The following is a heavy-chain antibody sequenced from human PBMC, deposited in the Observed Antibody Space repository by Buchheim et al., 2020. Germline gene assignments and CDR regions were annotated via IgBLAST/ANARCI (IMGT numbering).Heavy chain of an antibody. J-gene: IGHJ6*02. CDR2: IYHSGST. CDR3: ARIQAFLGYCSSTSCYTATYYYYGMDV. D-gene: IGHD2-2*02. Sequence: QVQLQESGPGLVKPSGTLSLTCAVSGGSISSSNWWSWVRQPPGKGLEWIGEIYHSGSTNYNPSLKSRVTISVDKSKNQFSLKLSSVTAADTAVYYCARIQAFLGYCSSTSCYTATYYYYGMDVWGQGTT. V-gene: IGHV4-4*02. CDR1: GGSISSSNW.